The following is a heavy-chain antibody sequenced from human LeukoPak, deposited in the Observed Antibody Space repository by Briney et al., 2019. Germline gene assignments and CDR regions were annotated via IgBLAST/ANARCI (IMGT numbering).Heavy chain of an antibody. J-gene: IGHJ6*03. D-gene: IGHD3-10*01. V-gene: IGHV3-7*01. CDR3: SRLAMLRGVLSDYYHFFMDV. Sequence: GGSLRLSCIASGFTFANYWMIWVRQPPGKGLEWVADINQDGSDKYYVDSMKGRFTISRDNAKNPMYVKMNSLKAEATGEYYWSRLAMLRGVLSDYYHFFMDVWGKGTTVTISS. CDR2: INQDGSDK. CDR1: GFTFANYW.